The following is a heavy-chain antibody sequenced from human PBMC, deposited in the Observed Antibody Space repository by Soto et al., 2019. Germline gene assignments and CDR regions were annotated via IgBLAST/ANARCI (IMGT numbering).Heavy chain of an antibody. CDR3: ARDEGGYDILTGYYKAHYFDY. D-gene: IGHD3-9*01. CDR1: GYTFTHFY. Sequence: QVHLEQSGAEVKKPGDSVKVSCKASGYTFTHFYITWVRQAPGQGLEWMGAISPHNFNTNFAQKFQGRVTLPTDTSTNTAYMELRSLTSGDTSVYYCARDEGGYDILTGYYKAHYFDYWGQGVLVTVSS. J-gene: IGHJ4*02. CDR2: ISPHNFNT. V-gene: IGHV1-18*01.